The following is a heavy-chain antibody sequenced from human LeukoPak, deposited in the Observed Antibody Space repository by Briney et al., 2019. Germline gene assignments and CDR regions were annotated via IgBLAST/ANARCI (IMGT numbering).Heavy chain of an antibody. V-gene: IGHV1-18*01. D-gene: IGHD2-2*01. J-gene: IGHJ6*02. CDR1: GYTFTSYG. CDR2: ISAYNGNT. CDR3: ARDGTDIAVVPAAIGYYYYGMDV. Sequence: VASVKVSCKASGYTFTSYGISWVRQAPGQGLEWMGWISAYNGNTNYAQKLQGRVTMTTDTSTSTAYMELRSLRSDDTAVYYCARDGTDIAVVPAAIGYYYYGMDVWGQGTTVTVSS.